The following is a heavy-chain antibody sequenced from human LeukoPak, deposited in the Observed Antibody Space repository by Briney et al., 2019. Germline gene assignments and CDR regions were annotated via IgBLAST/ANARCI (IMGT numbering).Heavy chain of an antibody. CDR1: GFTFSSYA. CDR2: ISGSGSNT. Sequence: PGGSLRLSCAASGFTFSSYAMSWVRQAPGKGLEWVSVISGSGSNTYYADSVKGRFTISRDNSQNTLYLQMNSLRAEDTAVYYCAKTGDYFDSSGYYRPDAFDIWGRGTMVTVSS. CDR3: AKTGDYFDSSGYYRPDAFDI. D-gene: IGHD3-22*01. V-gene: IGHV3-23*01. J-gene: IGHJ3*02.